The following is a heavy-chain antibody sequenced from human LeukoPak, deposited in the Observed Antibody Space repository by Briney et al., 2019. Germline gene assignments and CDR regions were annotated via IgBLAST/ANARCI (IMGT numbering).Heavy chain of an antibody. V-gene: IGHV4-38-2*02. CDR2: IYHSGST. J-gene: IGHJ3*02. CDR1: GYSISSGYY. Sequence: PSETLSLTCTVSGYSISSGYYWGWIRQPPGKGLEWIGSIYHSGSTYYNPSLKSRVTVSVDTSKNQFSLKLSSVTAADTAVYYCARVKGLLWFGELLPRQTFDIWGQGTMVTVSS. CDR3: ARVKGLLWFGELLPRQTFDI. D-gene: IGHD3-10*01.